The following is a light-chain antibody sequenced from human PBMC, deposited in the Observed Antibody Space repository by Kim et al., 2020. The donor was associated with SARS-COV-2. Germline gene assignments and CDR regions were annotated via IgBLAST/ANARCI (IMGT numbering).Light chain of an antibody. CDR2: QDS. V-gene: IGLV3-1*01. CDR1: KLGDKY. J-gene: IGLJ2*01. Sequence: SYELTQPPSVSVSPGQTASITCSGDKLGDKYASWYQRKPGQSPVLVIYQDSKRLSGIPERFSGSNSGNTATLTISGTQAMDEADYYCQAWDSSTVV. CDR3: QAWDSSTVV.